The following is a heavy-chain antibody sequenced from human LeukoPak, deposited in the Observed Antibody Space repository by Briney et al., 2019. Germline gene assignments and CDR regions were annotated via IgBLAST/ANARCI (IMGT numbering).Heavy chain of an antibody. Sequence: GGSLRLSCAASGFTFSSYAMSWVRQAPGKGLEWVSAISGSGGSTYYADSVKGRFTIFRDNSKNTLYLQMNSLRAEDTAVYYCAKGSYYDFWSGYYGFDYWGQGTLVTVS. CDR2: ISGSGGST. D-gene: IGHD3-3*01. CDR3: AKGSYYDFWSGYYGFDY. CDR1: GFTFSSYA. V-gene: IGHV3-23*01. J-gene: IGHJ4*02.